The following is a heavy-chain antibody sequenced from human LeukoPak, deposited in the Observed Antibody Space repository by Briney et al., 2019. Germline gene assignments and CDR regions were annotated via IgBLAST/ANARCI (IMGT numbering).Heavy chain of an antibody. D-gene: IGHD3-10*01. CDR3: AKARSAVRGVIGYFDY. Sequence: TGGSLRLSCAASGFTFSSYAMSWVRQAPGKGLGWVSAIGGSGGSTYYADSVKGRFTISRDNSRNTLYLQMNSLRAEDTAVYYCAKARSAVRGVIGYFDYWGQGTLVTVSS. CDR1: GFTFSSYA. V-gene: IGHV3-23*01. CDR2: IGGSGGST. J-gene: IGHJ4*02.